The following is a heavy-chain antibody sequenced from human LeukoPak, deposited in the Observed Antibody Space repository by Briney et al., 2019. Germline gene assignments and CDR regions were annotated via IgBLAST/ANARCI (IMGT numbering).Heavy chain of an antibody. J-gene: IGHJ4*02. Sequence: GGSLRLSCAASGFTFSTSWMHWVRQGPAKGLMWVSGISGDGSGTSYGDSVRGRYTISRDNAKNALYLQMNSLSAEDTGVYFCARTPYASRRLDFWGRGSLVIVSS. CDR1: GFTFSTSW. V-gene: IGHV3-74*01. CDR2: ISGDGSGT. CDR3: ARTPYASRRLDF. D-gene: IGHD2-2*01.